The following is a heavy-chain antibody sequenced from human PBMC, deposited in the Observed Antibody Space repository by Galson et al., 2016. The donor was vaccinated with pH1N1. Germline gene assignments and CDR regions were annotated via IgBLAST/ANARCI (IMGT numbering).Heavy chain of an antibody. D-gene: IGHD3-9*01. CDR1: GFTFANYA. J-gene: IGHJ4*02. CDR2: ISGSGGAT. CDR3: AGDPYWYDDSPYMPFDT. V-gene: IGHV3-23*01. Sequence: SLRLSRAASGFTFANYALNWLRQIPRKGLEWVSAISGSGGATFYQDPVKGRFTISRDNSKNTIYLEMKTLRAEDAALYYCAGDPYWYDDSPYMPFDTWGQGTLVSVSS.